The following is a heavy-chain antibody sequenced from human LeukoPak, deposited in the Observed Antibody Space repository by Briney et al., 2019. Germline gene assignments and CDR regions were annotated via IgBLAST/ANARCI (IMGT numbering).Heavy chain of an antibody. Sequence: AGGSLRLSCAASGFTFISYDMHWVRQPTGKGLEWVSGIDTAGGTYYAGSVKGRFTISRENAKNSLSLQMNSLRAGDTAVYYCARRRYGLGSYSDTFDIWGQGTMVTVSP. CDR2: IDTAGGT. V-gene: IGHV3-13*04. CDR3: ARRRYGLGSYSDTFDI. CDR1: GFTFISYD. D-gene: IGHD3-10*01. J-gene: IGHJ3*02.